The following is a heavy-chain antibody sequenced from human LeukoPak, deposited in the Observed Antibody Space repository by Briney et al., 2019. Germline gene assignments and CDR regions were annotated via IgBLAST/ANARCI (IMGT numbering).Heavy chain of an antibody. CDR3: ARGRWVATNQAYYFDD. D-gene: IGHD5-12*01. J-gene: IGHJ4*02. V-gene: IGHV1-3*03. Sequence: ASVKVSCKTSAYSFTPYAMHWVRQAPGQRLEWMGWINAGNGHTEYSQEFQGRLTITRDTSANIVYMDLSSLRSEDMGVYYCARGRWVATNQAYYFDDWGQGTLVTVSS. CDR1: AYSFTPYA. CDR2: INAGNGHT.